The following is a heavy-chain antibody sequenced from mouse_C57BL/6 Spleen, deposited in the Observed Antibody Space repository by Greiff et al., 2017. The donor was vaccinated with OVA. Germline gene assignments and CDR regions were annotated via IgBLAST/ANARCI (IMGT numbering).Heavy chain of an antibody. CDR2: IDPSDSYT. CDR1: GYTFTSYW. CDR3: DRGGYGVGYAMDY. Sequence: QVQLQQPGAELVMPGASVKLSCKASGYTFTSYWMHWVKQRPGQGLEWIGEIDPSDSYTNYNHKFKGKSTLTVDKSSSTAYMQLSSLTSEDSAVYYYDRGGYGVGYAMDYWGQGTSVTVSS. D-gene: IGHD3-1*01. V-gene: IGHV1-69*01. J-gene: IGHJ4*01.